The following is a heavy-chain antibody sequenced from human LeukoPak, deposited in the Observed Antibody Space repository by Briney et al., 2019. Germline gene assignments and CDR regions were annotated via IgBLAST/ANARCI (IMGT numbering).Heavy chain of an antibody. Sequence: PSETLSLTCTVSGGSTTSNYYWGWIRQSPGRGLEWIGSIYYSGSTYYNPSLKSRVTISVDTSKNQFSLKLSSVTAADTAVYYCARIILYSNGIQGDAFDIWGQGTMVTVSS. CDR1: GGSTTSNYY. V-gene: IGHV4-39*07. CDR2: IYYSGST. D-gene: IGHD2-8*01. CDR3: ARIILYSNGIQGDAFDI. J-gene: IGHJ3*02.